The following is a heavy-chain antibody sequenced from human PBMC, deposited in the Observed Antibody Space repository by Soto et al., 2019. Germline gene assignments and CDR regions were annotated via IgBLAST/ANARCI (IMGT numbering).Heavy chain of an antibody. D-gene: IGHD2-2*02. CDR1: GYPFTSYG. J-gene: IGHJ6*01. Sequence: ASVKAYCKASGYPFTSYGISLVRQAPGQGVEWTGWISAYNGNTNYAQKLQGRVTMTTDTSTSTAYMELRSLRSDDTAVYYCAREQLVPAAIPAPRLSWSYYYGMDVWGQGTTVTVSS. V-gene: IGHV1-18*04. CDR3: AREQLVPAAIPAPRLSWSYYYGMDV. CDR2: ISAYNGNT.